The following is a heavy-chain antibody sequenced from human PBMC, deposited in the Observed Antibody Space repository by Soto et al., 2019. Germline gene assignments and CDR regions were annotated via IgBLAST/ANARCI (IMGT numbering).Heavy chain of an antibody. V-gene: IGHV1-69*13. CDR3: ARGYYYGSGSYIPNYYYYYGMDV. CDR1: GGTFSSYA. CDR2: IIPIFGTA. Sequence: SVKGSCKASGGTFSSYAISWVRQAPGQGLEWMGGIIPIFGTANYAQKFQGRVTITADESTSTAYMELSSLRSEDTAVYYCARGYYYGSGSYIPNYYYYYGMDVWGQGTTVTVSS. J-gene: IGHJ6*02. D-gene: IGHD3-10*01.